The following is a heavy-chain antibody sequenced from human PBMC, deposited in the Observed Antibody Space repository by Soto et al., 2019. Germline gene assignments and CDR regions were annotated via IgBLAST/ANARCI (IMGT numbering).Heavy chain of an antibody. V-gene: IGHV4-39*01. CDR1: GGSISSSSYY. CDR2: IYYSGST. J-gene: IGHJ4*02. CDR3: ARHVMPTYYDILTGLSPQNANH. D-gene: IGHD3-9*01. Sequence: SETLSLTCTVSGGSISSSSYYWGWIRQPPGKGLEWIGSIYYSGSTYYNPSLKSRVTISVDTSKNQFSLKLSSVTAADTAVYYCARHVMPTYYDILTGLSPQNANHWGQGTLVTVSS.